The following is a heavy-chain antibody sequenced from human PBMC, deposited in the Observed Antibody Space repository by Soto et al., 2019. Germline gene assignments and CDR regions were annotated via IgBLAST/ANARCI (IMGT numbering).Heavy chain of an antibody. CDR3: ARADIVLVPAVFDY. D-gene: IGHD2-2*01. J-gene: IGHJ4*02. CDR1: GGSISSGGYY. V-gene: IGHV4-31*03. Sequence: PSETLSLTCTVSGGSISSGGYYWSWIRQHPGKGLEWIGYIYYSGSTYYNPSLKSRVTISVDTSKNQFSLKLSSVTAADTAVYYCARADIVLVPAVFDYWGQGTLVTVSS. CDR2: IYYSGST.